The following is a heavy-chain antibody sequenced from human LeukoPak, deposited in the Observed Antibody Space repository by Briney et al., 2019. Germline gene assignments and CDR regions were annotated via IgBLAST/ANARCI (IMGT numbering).Heavy chain of an antibody. D-gene: IGHD3-22*01. V-gene: IGHV1-69*04. CDR2: IIPMFGIT. J-gene: IGHJ4*02. CDR3: ATGGINHFDSSGYYNF. CDR1: GATFTNYA. Sequence: ASVKVSCKASGATFTNYAFTWVRQAPGQGLEWMGRIIPMFGITNYAQKLQGSVTITADKSSSTAYMKLSSLRSEDSAMYYCATGGINHFDSSGYYNFWGQGTLVTVSS.